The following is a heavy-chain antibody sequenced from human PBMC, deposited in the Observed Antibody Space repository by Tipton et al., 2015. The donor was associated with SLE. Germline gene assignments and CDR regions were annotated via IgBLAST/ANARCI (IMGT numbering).Heavy chain of an antibody. J-gene: IGHJ4*02. Sequence: LRLSCAVYGGSFSGYYWNWIRQPPGKGLEWIGEINHSGSTNYNPSLKSRVTISVDTSKNQFSLKLSSVTAADAAVYYCARHRIAAPLFDYWGQGTLVTVSS. CDR1: GGSFSGYY. CDR2: INHSGST. D-gene: IGHD6-6*01. CDR3: ARHRIAAPLFDY. V-gene: IGHV4-34*01.